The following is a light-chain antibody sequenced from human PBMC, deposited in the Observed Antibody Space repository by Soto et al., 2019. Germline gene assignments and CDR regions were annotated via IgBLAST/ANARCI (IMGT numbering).Light chain of an antibody. Sequence: DIQMTQSPDSLSASVGDRVTITCRASQSISSYLNWYQQKPGKAPKLLIYDASSMHNGVPSRFSGSGSGTDFTLTISSLQPEDFATYYCQQCDSPPITFGPGTKVDIK. V-gene: IGKV1-39*01. CDR1: QSISSY. CDR3: QQCDSPPIT. J-gene: IGKJ3*01. CDR2: DAS.